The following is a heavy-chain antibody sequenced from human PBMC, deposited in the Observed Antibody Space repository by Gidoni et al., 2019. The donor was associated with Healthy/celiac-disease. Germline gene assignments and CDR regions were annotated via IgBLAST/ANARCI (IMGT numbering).Heavy chain of an antibody. Sequence: EVQLVESGGGLVQPGGSLRLSCAASGFTFSSYWMHWVRQAPGTGLVWVSRINSDGSSTSYADSVKGRFTISRDDAKNTLYLQMNSLRAEDTAVYYCAREYSSSWYRRAFDYWGQGTLVTVSS. V-gene: IGHV3-74*01. CDR1: GFTFSSYW. CDR2: INSDGSST. J-gene: IGHJ4*02. D-gene: IGHD6-13*01. CDR3: AREYSSSWYRRAFDY.